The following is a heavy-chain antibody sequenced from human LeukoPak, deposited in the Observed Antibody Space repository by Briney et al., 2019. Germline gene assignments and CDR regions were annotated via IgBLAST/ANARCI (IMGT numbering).Heavy chain of an antibody. D-gene: IGHD2-8*01. CDR3: ARGRRMLLPPFPFDP. CDR2: INHSGST. J-gene: IGHJ5*02. V-gene: IGHV4-34*01. Sequence: SETLSLTCAVYGGSFSGYYWSWIRQPPGKGLEWIGEINHSGSTNYNPSLKSRVTISVDTSKNQFSLKLSSVTAADTAVYYCARGRRMLLPPFPFDPWGQGTLVTVSS. CDR1: GGSFSGYY.